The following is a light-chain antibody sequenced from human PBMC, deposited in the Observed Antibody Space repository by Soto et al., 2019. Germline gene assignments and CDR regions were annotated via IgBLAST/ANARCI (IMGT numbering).Light chain of an antibody. CDR2: AAS. CDR3: QQSYSTLLFT. V-gene: IGKV1-39*01. Sequence: DIQMTQSPSSLSASVGDRVTITCRASQSISSYLNWYQQKPGKAPKLLIYAASSLQSGVPSRFXGSESGTDFTLTISSLQPEDFATYYCQQSYSTLLFTFGPGTKVDIK. J-gene: IGKJ3*01. CDR1: QSISSY.